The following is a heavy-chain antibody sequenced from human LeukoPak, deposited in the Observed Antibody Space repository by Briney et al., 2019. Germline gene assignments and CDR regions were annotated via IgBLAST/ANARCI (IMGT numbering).Heavy chain of an antibody. CDR3: AREGAAAGYNWFDP. V-gene: IGHV3-7*03. CDR2: VNQDGSTK. D-gene: IGHD6-13*01. J-gene: IGHJ5*02. Sequence: GGSLRLSCAASGFTFYECWLSWVRQAPGKGLEWVANVNQDGSTKLYVDSVKGRFTISRDNAKKSLYLQMNSLRVEDTAVYYCAREGAAAGYNWFDPWGQGTLVTVSS. CDR1: GFTFYECW.